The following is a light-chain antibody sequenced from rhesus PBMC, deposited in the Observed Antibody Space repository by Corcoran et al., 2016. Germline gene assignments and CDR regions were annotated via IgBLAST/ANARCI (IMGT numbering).Light chain of an antibody. CDR3: LQYSRCPALT. CDR1: QSISRW. V-gene: IGKV1-22*01. CDR2: RAS. Sequence: DIQMTQSPSSLSASVGDTVTITCRASQSISRWLDWYQQKPGKAPNLLIYRASSGQSGVPSRFSGSGAGTNFTITISSMQPEDFATYFCLQYSRCPALTFGGGTKVELK. J-gene: IGKJ4*01.